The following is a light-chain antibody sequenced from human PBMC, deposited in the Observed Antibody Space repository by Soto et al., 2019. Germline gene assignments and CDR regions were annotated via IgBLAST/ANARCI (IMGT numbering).Light chain of an antibody. V-gene: IGKV3-20*01. CDR3: QQYFTSPLT. J-gene: IGKJ4*01. Sequence: EVVLTQSPGTLSLSPGESATLSCRASQSVSSNYLAWYQQKPGQAPRLLIYGVSTRATGIPDRFSGSGSGKDFSLTISRLEPEDFALYYCQQYFTSPLTFGGGTKVEIK. CDR1: QSVSSNY. CDR2: GVS.